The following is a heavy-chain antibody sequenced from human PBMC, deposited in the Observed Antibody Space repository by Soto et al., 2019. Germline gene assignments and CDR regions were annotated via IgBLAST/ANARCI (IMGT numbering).Heavy chain of an antibody. Sequence: SETLSLTCSVSGGSVSNKTYYWSWIRQPPGKRLEWIGYVYHSGTTNYNPSLKSRVTISVDLSKNQFSLRLSSVTTADTALYYCARTTAVPNTLRSRYFFDYWGQGTLVTVSS. CDR2: VYHSGTT. D-gene: IGHD4-17*01. CDR1: GGSVSNKTYY. J-gene: IGHJ4*02. CDR3: ARTTAVPNTLRSRYFFDY. V-gene: IGHV4-61*01.